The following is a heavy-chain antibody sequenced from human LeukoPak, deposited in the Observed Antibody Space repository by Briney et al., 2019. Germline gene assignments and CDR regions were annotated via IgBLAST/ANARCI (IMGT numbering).Heavy chain of an antibody. V-gene: IGHV7-4-1*01. CDR1: GYTFTSYA. J-gene: IGHJ3*02. CDR2: INTNTGNP. CDR3: AREDGIAVAGTDAFDI. D-gene: IGHD6-19*01. Sequence: ASVKVSCKASGYTFTSYAMNWVRQAPGHGLEWMGWINTNTGNPTYAQGFTGRFVFSLDTSVSTAYLQICSLKAEDAAVYYCAREDGIAVAGTDAFDIWGQGTMVTVSS.